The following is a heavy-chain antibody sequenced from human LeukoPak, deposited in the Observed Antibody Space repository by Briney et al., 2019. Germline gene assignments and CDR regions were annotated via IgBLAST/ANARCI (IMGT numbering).Heavy chain of an antibody. J-gene: IGHJ5*02. CDR3: ARDTGINFFDP. V-gene: IGHV1-18*01. Sequence: ASVKVSCKASGYTFTTYGIIWVRQAPGQGLEWMGWISTYNAKTKYAQNLQGRVAMTTDTSTSTVYMELRSLTSDDTAVYYCARDTGINFFDPWGQGTLVTVVS. CDR2: ISTYNAKT. D-gene: IGHD2-8*02. CDR1: GYTFTTYG.